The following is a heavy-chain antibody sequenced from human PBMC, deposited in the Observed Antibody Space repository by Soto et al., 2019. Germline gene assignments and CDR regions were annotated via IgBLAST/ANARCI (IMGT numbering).Heavy chain of an antibody. D-gene: IGHD3-22*01. V-gene: IGHV4-31*03. Sequence: SETLSLTCTVSGVSISSGGYYWSWIRQHPGKGLEWIGYIYYSGSTYYNPSLKSRVTISVDTSKNQFSLKLSSVTAADTAVYYCARDTYYYDSSGYFNWFDPWGQGTLVTV. CDR3: ARDTYYYDSSGYFNWFDP. CDR1: GVSISSGGYY. CDR2: IYYSGST. J-gene: IGHJ5*02.